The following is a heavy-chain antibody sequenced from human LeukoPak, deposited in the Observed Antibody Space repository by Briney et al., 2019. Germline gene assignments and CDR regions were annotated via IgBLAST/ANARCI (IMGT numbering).Heavy chain of an antibody. D-gene: IGHD6-13*01. J-gene: IGHJ4*02. V-gene: IGHV3-66*01. CDR1: GFTFSSYA. CDR2: IYSGGFT. CDR3: ARGTGLWYGDY. Sequence: PGGSLRLSCPVSGFTFSSYAMSWVRQAPGKGLEWVSVIYSGGFTYYVDSVKGRFTISRDNSKNTLYLQMNSLRAEDTAVYFCARGTGLWYGDYWGQGTLVTVSS.